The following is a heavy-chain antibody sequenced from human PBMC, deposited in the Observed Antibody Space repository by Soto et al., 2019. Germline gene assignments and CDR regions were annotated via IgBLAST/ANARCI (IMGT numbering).Heavy chain of an antibody. CDR3: ARGPDSMIVVASDAFDI. V-gene: IGHV1-8*01. D-gene: IGHD3-22*01. Sequence: QVQLVQSGAEVKKPGASVKVSCKASGYTFTSYDINWVRQATGQGLEWMGWMNPNSGNTGYAQKFQGRVTMTRNTSISTAYMELSSLRSEDTAVYYCARGPDSMIVVASDAFDIWGQGTMVTVSS. CDR1: GYTFTSYD. J-gene: IGHJ3*02. CDR2: MNPNSGNT.